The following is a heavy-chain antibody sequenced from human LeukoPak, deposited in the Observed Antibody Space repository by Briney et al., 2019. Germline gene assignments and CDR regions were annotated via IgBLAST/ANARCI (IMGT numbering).Heavy chain of an antibody. CDR3: ARGNSDAFDI. V-gene: IGHV1-18*01. CDR2: ISAYNGNT. J-gene: IGHJ3*02. Sequence: GASAKVSCKASGYTFTTYGISWVRQAPGQGLEWMGWISAYNGNTNYAQKFQGRVTLTTDTSTSTAYMELRSLRSDDTAVYYCARGNSDAFDIWGQGTMVTVSS. CDR1: GYTFTTYG. D-gene: IGHD4-23*01.